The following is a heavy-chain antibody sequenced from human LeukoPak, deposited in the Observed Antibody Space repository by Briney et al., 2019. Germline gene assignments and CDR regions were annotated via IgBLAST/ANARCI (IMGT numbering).Heavy chain of an antibody. V-gene: IGHV3-23*01. CDR1: GFTFSSYA. D-gene: IGHD5-24*01. J-gene: IGHJ4*02. CDR3: AKDPVEMAAISYFDY. Sequence: GGSLRLSCAASGFTFSSYAMSWVRQAPGEGLEWVSSISGSGHSTYYADSVKGRFTISRDNSKNTLYLQMNSLRAGDTAVYYCAKDPVEMAAISYFDYWGQGTLVTVSS. CDR2: ISGSGHST.